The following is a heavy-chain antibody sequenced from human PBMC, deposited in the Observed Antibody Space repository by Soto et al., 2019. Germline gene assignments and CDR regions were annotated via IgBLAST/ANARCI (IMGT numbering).Heavy chain of an antibody. J-gene: IGHJ4*02. Sequence: PSETLSLTCTVSNGSIITNGHYWTWIRQRPGKGLEWIAYIYYTGNSYYNPSLKSRLTISIDTSKNQFSLTLRSVTAADTAVYYCAREQWGFDSWGQGTLVTVSS. CDR2: IYYTGNS. CDR1: NGSIITNGHY. CDR3: AREQWGFDS. D-gene: IGHD6-19*01. V-gene: IGHV4-31*03.